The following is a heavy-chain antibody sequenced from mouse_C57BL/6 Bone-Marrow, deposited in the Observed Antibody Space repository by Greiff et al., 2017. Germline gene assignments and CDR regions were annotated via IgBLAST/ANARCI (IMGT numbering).Heavy chain of an antibody. CDR3: VGYYYGSSYGRYFDV. Sequence: QVQLKQPGTELVKPGASVKLSCKASGYTFTSYWMHWVKQRPGQGLEWIGNINPSNGGTNSNEKFKSKATLTVDKSSSTAYMQLSSLTSEDSAVYYCVGYYYGSSYGRYFDVWGTGTTVTVSS. V-gene: IGHV1-53*01. J-gene: IGHJ1*03. CDR1: GYTFTSYW. D-gene: IGHD1-1*01. CDR2: INPSNGGT.